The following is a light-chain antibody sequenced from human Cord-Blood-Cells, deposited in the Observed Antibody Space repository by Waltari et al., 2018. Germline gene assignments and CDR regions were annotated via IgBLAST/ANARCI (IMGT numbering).Light chain of an antibody. CDR1: NIGRKS. CDR3: QVWDSSSDHHWV. V-gene: IGLV3-21*03. CDR2: DVS. Sequence: SYVLTQPPSLSAAPGKTARITCGGNNIGRKSVHWYQQKPGQAPVLVVYDVSDRPSGIPERFSGSNSGNTATLTISRVEAGDEAEYYCQVWDSSSDHHWVFGGGTKLTVL. J-gene: IGLJ3*02.